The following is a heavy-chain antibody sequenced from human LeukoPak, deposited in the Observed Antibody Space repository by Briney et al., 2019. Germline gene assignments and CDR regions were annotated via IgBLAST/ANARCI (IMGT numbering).Heavy chain of an antibody. CDR2: IYYGGST. J-gene: IGHJ3*02. Sequence: SETLSLTCAVYGGSFSGYYWSWIRQPPGKGLEWIGYIYYGGSTNYNPSLKSRVTISVDTSKNQFSLKLSSVTAADTAVYYCARGHITMVRGVIIYDAFDIWGQGTMVTVSS. CDR3: ARGHITMVRGVIIYDAFDI. CDR1: GGSFSGYY. V-gene: IGHV4-59*01. D-gene: IGHD3-10*01.